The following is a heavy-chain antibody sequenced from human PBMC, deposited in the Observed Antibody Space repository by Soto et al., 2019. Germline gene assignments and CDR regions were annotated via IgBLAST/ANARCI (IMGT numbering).Heavy chain of an antibody. CDR1: GDSVSTNSAA. J-gene: IGHJ6*02. V-gene: IGHV6-1*01. Sequence: PSQTLSLTCAISGDSVSTNSAAWNWIRQSPSRGLEWLGRTYYRSKWYYDYALSVRSRISINPDTSRNRFSLQLSSVTPEDTAVYFCARVGCSGGTCLDGLDVWGQGTTVTVSS. CDR2: TYYRSKWYY. D-gene: IGHD2-15*01. CDR3: ARVGCSGGTCLDGLDV.